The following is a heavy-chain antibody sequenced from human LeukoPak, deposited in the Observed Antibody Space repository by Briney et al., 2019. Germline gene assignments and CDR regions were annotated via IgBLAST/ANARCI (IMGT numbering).Heavy chain of an antibody. CDR3: ARDSNYYGSGSYYNSDY. CDR2: INPHSGGT. J-gene: IGHJ4*02. CDR1: GYTFTGYY. D-gene: IGHD3-10*01. V-gene: IGHV1-2*02. Sequence: ASVKVSCKASGYTFTGYYIHWVRQARGQGLEWMGWINPHSGGTSYAQNFQGRVTMTRDTSISTAYMDLSRLRSDDTAFYYCARDSNYYGSGSYYNSDYWGQGTLVTVSS.